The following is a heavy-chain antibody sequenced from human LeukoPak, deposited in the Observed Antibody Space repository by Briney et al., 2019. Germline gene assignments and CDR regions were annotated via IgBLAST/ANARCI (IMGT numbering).Heavy chain of an antibody. CDR1: GFTFSSYG. V-gene: IGHV3-30*18. D-gene: IGHD3-22*01. Sequence: GGSLRLSCAASGFTFSSYGMHWVRQAPGKGVEWGAVISFDATNKYYADSVKGRFTISRDNSKNTLYLQMNSLRAEDTAVYYCAKDSSADDSSGYSYYFDYWGQGTLVTVSS. CDR3: AKDSSADDSSGYSYYFDY. J-gene: IGHJ4*02. CDR2: ISFDATNK.